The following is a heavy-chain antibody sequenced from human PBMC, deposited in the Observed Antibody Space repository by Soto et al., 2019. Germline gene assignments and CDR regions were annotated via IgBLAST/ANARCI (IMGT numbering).Heavy chain of an antibody. V-gene: IGHV4-39*01. CDR1: GGSISSRSHY. J-gene: IGHJ4*02. CDR3: ATADGFGVVTPFFEY. Sequence: QLQLQESGPVLVKPSETLSLICTVSGGSISSRSHYWGWIRQSPGKHLEWIGSSYYRGSTDYNPSLKTRVTTSVDTSKNQVSLKVYSVTAADTAVYYCATADGFGVVTPFFEYWGQGILVTVSS. D-gene: IGHD3-3*01. CDR2: SYYRGST.